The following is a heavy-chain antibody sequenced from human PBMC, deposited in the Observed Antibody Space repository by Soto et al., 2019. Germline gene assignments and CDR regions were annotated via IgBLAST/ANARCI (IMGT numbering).Heavy chain of an antibody. CDR1: GVSINSRGYY. D-gene: IGHD5-12*01. CDR3: ARKEDGYNRLFDY. J-gene: IGHJ4*02. V-gene: IGHV4-39*01. Sequence: SETLSLTCTVSGVSINSRGYYWGWIRQPPGKGLEWIESMFYSGTTYYNPSLKSRITIAVDSSKNQFSLSLSSVTAADTAFYYCARKEDGYNRLFDYWGPGILVTVSS. CDR2: MFYSGTT.